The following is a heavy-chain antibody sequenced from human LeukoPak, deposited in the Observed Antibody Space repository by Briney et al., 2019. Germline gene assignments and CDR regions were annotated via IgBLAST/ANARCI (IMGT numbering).Heavy chain of an antibody. CDR3: ARVPIAYCGGDCYYYFDY. D-gene: IGHD2-21*02. V-gene: IGHV1-3*01. CDR1: GYTFTSYA. Sequence: ASVKVSCKASGYTFTSYAMHWVRQAPGQRLEWMGWINAGNVNTKYSQKFQGRVTITRDTSASTAYMELSSLRSEDTAVYYCARVPIAYCGGDCYYYFDYWGQGTLVTVSS. CDR2: INAGNVNT. J-gene: IGHJ4*02.